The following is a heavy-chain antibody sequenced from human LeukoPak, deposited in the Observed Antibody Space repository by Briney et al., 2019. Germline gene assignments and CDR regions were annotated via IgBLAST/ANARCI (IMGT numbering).Heavy chain of an antibody. J-gene: IGHJ4*02. V-gene: IGHV3-23*01. D-gene: IGHD3-22*01. CDR3: AKDGLYYDGSAHVYYFDY. CDR1: RFTFSGYA. CDR2: ITGSGDYT. Sequence: GGSLRLSCAASRFTFSGYAMTWVRQAPGKGLEWVSSITGSGDYTYYIDSVKGRFTISRDNSKNILYLQMNSLRGEDTALYYCAKDGLYYDGSAHVYYFDYWGQGTLVAVSS.